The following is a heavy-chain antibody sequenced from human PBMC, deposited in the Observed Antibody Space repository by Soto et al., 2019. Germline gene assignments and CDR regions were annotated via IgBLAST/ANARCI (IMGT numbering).Heavy chain of an antibody. Sequence: EVQLLESGGGLVQPGGSLRLSCAASGFTFSSYAMSWIRQAPGKGLEWVSVISGSGSNTFYADSVKGRFTISRDNSKNTLYLQMNSLRAEDTAVYYCARGLWLQELESWGQGTLVTVSS. D-gene: IGHD5-18*01. CDR2: ISGSGSNT. V-gene: IGHV3-23*01. J-gene: IGHJ5*02. CDR1: GFTFSSYA. CDR3: ARGLWLQELES.